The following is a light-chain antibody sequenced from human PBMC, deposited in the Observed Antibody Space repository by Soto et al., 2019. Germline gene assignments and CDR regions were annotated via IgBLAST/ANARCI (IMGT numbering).Light chain of an antibody. Sequence: QLVLTQPPSASGTPGQRVTFSCSGSSSNIGSNYVYWYKQLPGTAPKLLIYRNNQRPSGVPDRFSGSKSGTSASLAISGLRSEDEADYYCAAWDDRLSGWVFGGGTKLTVL. CDR3: AAWDDRLSGWV. J-gene: IGLJ3*02. CDR2: RNN. V-gene: IGLV1-47*01. CDR1: SSNIGSNY.